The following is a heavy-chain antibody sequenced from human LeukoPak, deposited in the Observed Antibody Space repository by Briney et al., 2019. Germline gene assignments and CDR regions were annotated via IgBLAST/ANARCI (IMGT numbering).Heavy chain of an antibody. Sequence: PGGSLRLSCAASGFTFSSYAMGWVRQAPGKGLEWVAFIRYHGSDKFYADSVKGRFTISRDNSKNTLCLQMNSLRPEDTSVYYCARSPTSWYFDYWGQGTLVTVSS. CDR2: IRYHGSDK. CDR3: ARSPTSWYFDY. CDR1: GFTFSSYA. D-gene: IGHD2-2*01. J-gene: IGHJ4*02. V-gene: IGHV3-30*02.